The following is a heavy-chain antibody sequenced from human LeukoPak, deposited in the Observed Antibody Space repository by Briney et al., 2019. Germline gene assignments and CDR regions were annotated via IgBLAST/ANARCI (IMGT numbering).Heavy chain of an antibody. CDR1: GFIFSTYS. V-gene: IGHV3-21*01. J-gene: IGHJ4*02. CDR2: ISSSSTYI. D-gene: IGHD5-18*01. CDR3: ARTSLLPRIQLWLRVLGDFDY. Sequence: PGGSLRLSCAASGFIFSTYSMNWVRQAPGEGLEWVSSISSSSTYIYYADSLKGRFTISRDNAKKSLYLQMNSLRVEDTAVYYCARTSLLPRIQLWLRVLGDFDYWGQGTLVTVSS.